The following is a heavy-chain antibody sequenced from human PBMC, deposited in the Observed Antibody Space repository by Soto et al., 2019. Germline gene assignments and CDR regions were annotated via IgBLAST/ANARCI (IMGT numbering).Heavy chain of an antibody. Sequence: SVKVSCNASGYTFTSYGISLVRQAPGQGLEWMGGIIPIFGTANYAQKFQGRVTITADESTSTAYMELSSLRSEDTAVYYCARDLYDILTDYGMDVWGQGTTVTVSS. D-gene: IGHD3-9*01. CDR3: ARDLYDILTDYGMDV. V-gene: IGHV1-69*13. CDR2: IIPIFGTA. CDR1: GYTFTSYG. J-gene: IGHJ6*02.